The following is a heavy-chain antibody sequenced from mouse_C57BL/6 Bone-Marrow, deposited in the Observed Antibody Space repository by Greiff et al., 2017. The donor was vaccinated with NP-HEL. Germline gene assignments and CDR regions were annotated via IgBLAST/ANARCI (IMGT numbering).Heavy chain of an antibody. CDR1: GFTFSSYA. CDR2: ISDGGSYT. D-gene: IGHD1-1*01. V-gene: IGHV5-4*03. CDR3: ARGGIITTVVAPLDY. Sequence: EVKVVESGGGLVKPGGSLKLSCAASGFTFSSYAMSWVRQTPEKRLEWVATISDGGSYTYYPDNVKGRFTISRDNAKNNLYLQMSHLKSEDTAMYYCARGGIITTVVAPLDYWGQGTTLTVSS. J-gene: IGHJ2*01.